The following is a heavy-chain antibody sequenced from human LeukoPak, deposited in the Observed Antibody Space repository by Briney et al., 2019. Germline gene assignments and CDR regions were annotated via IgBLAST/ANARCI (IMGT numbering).Heavy chain of an antibody. CDR2: IYYSGST. J-gene: IGHJ4*02. V-gene: IGHV4-59*01. CDR3: AGCRYYYDSSGCLDY. CDR1: GGSISSYY. D-gene: IGHD3-22*01. Sequence: SETLSLTCTVSGGSISSYYWSWIRQPPGKGLEWIGYIYYSGSTNYNPSLKSRVTISVDTSKNQFSLKLSSVTAADTAVYYCAGCRYYYDSSGCLDYWGQGTLVTVSS.